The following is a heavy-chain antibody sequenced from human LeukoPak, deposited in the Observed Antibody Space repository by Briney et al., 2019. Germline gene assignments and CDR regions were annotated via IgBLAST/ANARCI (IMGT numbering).Heavy chain of an antibody. Sequence: GESLKISCKASGYRFTDYSIHWVRQAPGQGLECMGWIKPNGGAATYAQKFQGRVAMTRDTSINTAYMELSRLRYDDTAIYYCARGVAGVYSWFDPWGQGTLVTVSS. V-gene: IGHV1-2*02. CDR3: ARGVAGVYSWFDP. J-gene: IGHJ5*02. D-gene: IGHD5/OR15-5a*01. CDR1: GYRFTDYS. CDR2: IKPNGGAA.